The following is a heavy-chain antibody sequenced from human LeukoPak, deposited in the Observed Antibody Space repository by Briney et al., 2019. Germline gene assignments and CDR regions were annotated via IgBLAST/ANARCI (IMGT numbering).Heavy chain of an antibody. CDR2: IYYSGST. Sequence: IPSETLSLTCTVSGGSISSYYWSWIRQPPGKGLEWIGDIYYSGSTKYNPSLKSRVTISVDTSKNQFSLKLSSVTAADTAVYYCARGLGYCSSTSFYLPHVWGQGTTVSVSS. CDR3: ARGLGYCSSTSFYLPHV. D-gene: IGHD2-2*01. CDR1: GGSISSYY. V-gene: IGHV4-59*01. J-gene: IGHJ6*02.